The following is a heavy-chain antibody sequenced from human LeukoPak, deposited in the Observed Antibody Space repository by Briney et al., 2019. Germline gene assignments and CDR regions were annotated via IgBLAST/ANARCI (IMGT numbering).Heavy chain of an antibody. CDR3: ARESVVPAATLDY. CDR1: GFTFSDYY. D-gene: IGHD2-2*01. Sequence: GGSRRVSCAASGFTFSDYYMSWIRQAPGKGLEWVSYISSSGSTIYYADSVKGRFTISRDNAKNSLYLQMNSLRAEDTAVYYCARESVVPAATLDYWGQGTLVTVSS. J-gene: IGHJ4*02. V-gene: IGHV3-11*01. CDR2: ISSSGSTI.